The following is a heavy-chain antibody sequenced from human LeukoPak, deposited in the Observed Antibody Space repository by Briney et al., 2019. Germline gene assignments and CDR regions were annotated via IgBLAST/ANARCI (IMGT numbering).Heavy chain of an antibody. CDR2: IRQDGGEK. CDR1: GFTFSDYC. V-gene: IGHV3-7*01. Sequence: GGSLRLSCAASGFTFSDYCMSWVRQAPGEGLEWVANIRQDGGEKYYVDSVKGRFTISRDNAKNSLYVQMNSLRAEDTAVYYCAREWSYDSSGYYPFYWGQGTLVTVSS. CDR3: AREWSYDSSGYYPFY. J-gene: IGHJ4*02. D-gene: IGHD3-22*01.